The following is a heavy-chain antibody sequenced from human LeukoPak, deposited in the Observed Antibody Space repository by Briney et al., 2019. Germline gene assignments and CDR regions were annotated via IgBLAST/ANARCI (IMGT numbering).Heavy chain of an antibody. Sequence: GGSLRLSCAASGFIFSDYYMSWIRQAPGKGLEWVSYISSGGSTIYYADSVKGRFTISRDNAKNSLYLQMNSLRAEDTAVYYCARDIYYYDSSGYYFPGGSDYWGQGTLVTVSS. CDR3: ARDIYYYDSSGYYFPGGSDY. CDR1: GFIFSDYY. D-gene: IGHD3-22*01. V-gene: IGHV3-11*04. CDR2: ISSGGSTI. J-gene: IGHJ4*02.